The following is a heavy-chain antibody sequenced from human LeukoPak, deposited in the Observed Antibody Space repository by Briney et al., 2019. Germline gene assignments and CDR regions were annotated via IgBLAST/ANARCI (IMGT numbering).Heavy chain of an antibody. CDR2: IYHSGAA. CDR3: AKNGALSLEY. J-gene: IGHJ4*02. CDR1: GGSISNTNW. D-gene: IGHD1-26*01. V-gene: IGHV4-4*02. Sequence: SGTLSLTCAVSGGSISNTNWWSWVRQPPGKGLEWIAEIYHSGAANYNPSLKSRVTISLGKSTNQFSLNLNSVTAADTAVYYCAKNGALSLEYWGQGILVTVSS.